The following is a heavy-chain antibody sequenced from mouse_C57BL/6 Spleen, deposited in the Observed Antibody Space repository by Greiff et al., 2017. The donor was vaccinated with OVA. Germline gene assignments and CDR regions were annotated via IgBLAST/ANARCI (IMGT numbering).Heavy chain of an antibody. V-gene: IGHV5-17*01. D-gene: IGHD2-1*01. CDR2: ISSGSSPI. Sequence: EVKLMESGGGLVKPGGSLKLSCAASGFTFSDYGMHWVRQAPEKGLEWVAYISSGSSPIYYADTVKGRFTISRDNAKNTLFLQMTSLRSEDTAMYYCAYGNFDYWGQGTTLTVSS. CDR1: GFTFSDYG. CDR3: AYGNFDY. J-gene: IGHJ2*01.